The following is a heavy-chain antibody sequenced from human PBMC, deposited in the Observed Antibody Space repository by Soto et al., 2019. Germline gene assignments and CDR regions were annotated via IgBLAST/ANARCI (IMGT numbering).Heavy chain of an antibody. CDR2: IYYSGST. CDR3: ARDLSKGDLDY. J-gene: IGHJ4*02. D-gene: IGHD2-21*01. Sequence: SETLSLTCTVSGGYVSSGSYYWSWIRQPPGKGLEWIGYIYYSGSTNYNPSLKSRVTISVDTSKNQFSLKLSSVTAADTAVYYCARDLSKGDLDYWGQGTLVTVSS. V-gene: IGHV4-61*01. CDR1: GGYVSSGSYY.